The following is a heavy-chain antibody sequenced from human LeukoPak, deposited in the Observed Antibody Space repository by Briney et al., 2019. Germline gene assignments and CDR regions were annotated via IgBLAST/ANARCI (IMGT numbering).Heavy chain of an antibody. V-gene: IGHV1-18*01. CDR1: GYTFTSYG. CDR2: ISAYNGNT. CDR3: ARDRLPVEAGDYYYYMDV. D-gene: IGHD5-24*01. Sequence: ASVKVSCKASGYTFTSYGISWVRQAPGQGLEWMGWISAYNGNTNYAQKLQGRVTMTTDTSTSTAYMELRSLRSDDTAVYYCARDRLPVEAGDYYYYMDVWGKGTTVTVSS. J-gene: IGHJ6*03.